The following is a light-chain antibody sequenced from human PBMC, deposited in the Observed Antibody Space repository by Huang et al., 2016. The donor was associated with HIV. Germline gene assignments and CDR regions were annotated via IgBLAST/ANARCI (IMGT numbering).Light chain of an antibody. CDR1: QRVGGK. V-gene: IGKV3-15*01. CDR3: QQYDTWPPLT. Sequence: ILLTQFPATLSVSPGQRVTLSYRASQRVGGKLAWYQQRPGQDPRLLIYGASTRVPTIPDRFSGSGSGTEFTLTISSLQSEDFAVYYCQQYDTWPPLTFGGGTKV. J-gene: IGKJ4*01. CDR2: GAS.